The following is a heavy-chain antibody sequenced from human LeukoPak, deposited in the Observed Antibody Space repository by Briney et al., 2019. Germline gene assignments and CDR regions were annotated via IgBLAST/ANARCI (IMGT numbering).Heavy chain of an antibody. CDR3: ARQDELGKFPPPYYMDV. CDR2: VSETGST. J-gene: IGHJ6*03. V-gene: IGHV4-59*08. D-gene: IGHD1-26*01. CDR1: GGSLRSYN. Sequence: SETLSLTCTVSGGSLRSYNWNWIRQPPGKELDWIGYVSETGSTNYNSSLENRVTLSLDTSKSQISLSLRSATVADTAVYYCARQDELGKFPPPYYMDVWGKGTTVIVS.